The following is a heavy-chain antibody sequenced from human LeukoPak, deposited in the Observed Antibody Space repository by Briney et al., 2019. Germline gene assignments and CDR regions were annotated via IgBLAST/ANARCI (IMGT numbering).Heavy chain of an antibody. J-gene: IGHJ4*02. Sequence: SETLSLTCAVYGGSFSGYYWSWIRQPPGKGLEWIGEINHSGSTNYNPSLKSGVTISVDTSKNQFSLKLSSVTAADTAVYYCARGGRYYDILTGYYRSGASTHYFDYWGQGTLVTVSS. CDR2: INHSGST. V-gene: IGHV4-34*01. CDR1: GGSFSGYY. CDR3: ARGGRYYDILTGYYRSGASTHYFDY. D-gene: IGHD3-9*01.